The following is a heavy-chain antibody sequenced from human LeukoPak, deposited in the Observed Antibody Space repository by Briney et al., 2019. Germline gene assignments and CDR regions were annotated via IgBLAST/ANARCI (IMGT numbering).Heavy chain of an antibody. J-gene: IGHJ4*02. V-gene: IGHV1-46*01. CDR2: INPSGGST. Sequence: ASVKVSCKASGGTFSSYAISWVRQAPGQGLEWMGIINPSGGSTSYAQKFQGRVTMTRDTSTSTVYMELSSLRSEDTAVYYCARDLSRNYYDSSGDFDYWGQGTLVTVSS. CDR3: ARDLSRNYYDSSGDFDY. CDR1: GGTFSSYA. D-gene: IGHD3-22*01.